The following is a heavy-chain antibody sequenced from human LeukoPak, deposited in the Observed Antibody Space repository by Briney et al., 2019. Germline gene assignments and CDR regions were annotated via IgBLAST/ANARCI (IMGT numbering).Heavy chain of an antibody. CDR3: ARVGPIRSSSWYQTLFDY. J-gene: IGHJ4*02. CDR2: INPNSGGT. Sequence: GASVKVPCKASGYTFTSYGISWVRQAPGQGLEWMGWINPNSGGTNYAQKFQGRVTMTRDTSISTAYMELSRLRSDDTAVYYCARVGPIRSSSWYQTLFDYWGQGTLVTVSS. V-gene: IGHV1-2*02. D-gene: IGHD6-13*01. CDR1: GYTFTSYG.